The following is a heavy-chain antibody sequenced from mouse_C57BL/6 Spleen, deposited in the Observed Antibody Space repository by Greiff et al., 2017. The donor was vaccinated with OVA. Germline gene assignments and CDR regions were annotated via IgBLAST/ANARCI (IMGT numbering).Heavy chain of an antibody. CDR2: INYDGSST. CDR3: ARDQGQRRGYAMDY. CDR1: GFTFSDYY. Sequence: DVHLVESEGGLVQPGSSMKLSCTASGFTFSDYYMAWVRQVPEKGLEWVANINYDGSSTYYLDSLKSRFIISRDNAKNILYLQMSSLKSEDTATYYCARDQGQRRGYAMDYWGQGTSVTVSS. J-gene: IGHJ4*01. V-gene: IGHV5-16*01. D-gene: IGHD2-12*01.